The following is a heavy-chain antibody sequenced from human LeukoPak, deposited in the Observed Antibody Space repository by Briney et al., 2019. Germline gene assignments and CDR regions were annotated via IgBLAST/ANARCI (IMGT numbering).Heavy chain of an antibody. D-gene: IGHD2-15*01. V-gene: IGHV3-48*03. CDR2: ISSSGTTP. CDR1: GFNLRSYE. CDR3: WCSGGRCDY. J-gene: IGHJ4*02. Sequence: PGGSLRLSCAASGFNLRSYEMNWVRQAPGKGLEWVSFISSSGTTPYYADSVKGRFTISRDNAKNSLYLQMNSLRAEDTAVYYCWCSGGRCDYWGQGTLVTVSS.